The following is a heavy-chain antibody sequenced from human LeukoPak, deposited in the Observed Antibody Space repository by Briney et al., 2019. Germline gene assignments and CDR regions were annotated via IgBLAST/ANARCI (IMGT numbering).Heavy chain of an antibody. Sequence: SETLSLTCTVSGGSISSSSYYWGWIRQPPGKGLEWIGSIYYSGSTYYNPSLKSRATISVDKSKNQFSLKLSSVTAADTAVYYCASRGSSWYYFDYWGQGTLVTVSS. D-gene: IGHD6-13*01. CDR3: ASRGSSWYYFDY. CDR2: IYYSGST. V-gene: IGHV4-39*07. CDR1: GGSISSSSYY. J-gene: IGHJ4*02.